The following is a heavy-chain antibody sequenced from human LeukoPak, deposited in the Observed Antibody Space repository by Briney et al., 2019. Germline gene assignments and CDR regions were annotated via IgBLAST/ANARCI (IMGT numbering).Heavy chain of an antibody. CDR1: GFTFSSYA. CDR3: VKTTGYYPFDALDI. Sequence: GGSLRLSCAASGFTFSSYAMSWVRQAPGKGLEWVSAISSNGGRTYYADSVKGRFIISRDNSKNTLDLQMSSLRAEDTAVYYCVKTTGYYPFDALDIWGQGTMVTVSS. J-gene: IGHJ3*02. CDR2: ISSNGGRT. D-gene: IGHD3-9*01. V-gene: IGHV3-64D*06.